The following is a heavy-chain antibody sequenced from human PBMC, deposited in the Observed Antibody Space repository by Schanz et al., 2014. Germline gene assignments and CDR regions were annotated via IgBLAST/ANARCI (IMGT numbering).Heavy chain of an antibody. Sequence: VQLVDSGGGLVKPGGSLRLSCTASGFPFSDYFMAWIRQPPGRGLEWVSYIGNGGVTIYYADSVKGRFTISRDNSKNSLYLQMNSLRAEDTAVYYCARGLIAAAGGAFDYWGQGTLVAVAA. J-gene: IGHJ4*02. CDR1: GFPFSDYF. V-gene: IGHV3-11*01. CDR3: ARGLIAAAGGAFDY. CDR2: IGNGGVTI. D-gene: IGHD6-13*01.